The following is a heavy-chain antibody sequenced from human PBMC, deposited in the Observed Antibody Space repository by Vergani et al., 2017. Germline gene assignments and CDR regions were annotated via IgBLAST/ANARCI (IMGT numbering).Heavy chain of an antibody. J-gene: IGHJ4*02. CDR1: GGSFSGYY. V-gene: IGHV4-34*01. Sequence: QVQLQQWGAGLLKPSETLSLTCAVYGGSFSGYYWSWIRQPPGKGLEWIGEINHSGSTNYNPSLKSRVTISVDTSKNQFSLKLSSVTAADTAVYYCARGRGYSYGKGNDYWGQGTLVTVSS. CDR3: ARGRGYSYGKGNDY. CDR2: INHSGST. D-gene: IGHD5-18*01.